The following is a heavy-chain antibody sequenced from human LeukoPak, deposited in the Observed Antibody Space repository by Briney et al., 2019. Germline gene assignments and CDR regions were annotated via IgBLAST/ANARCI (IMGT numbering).Heavy chain of an antibody. CDR3: ARPEKTYYDFWSGYYMDV. Sequence: PSETLSLTCTVSGGSISSGGYYWSWIRQPPGKGLEWIGYIYHSGSTYYNPSLKSRVTISADRSKNQFSLKLSSVTAADTAVYYCARPEKTYYDFWSGYYMDVWGKGTTVTVSS. D-gene: IGHD3-3*01. J-gene: IGHJ6*03. CDR1: GGSISSGGYY. V-gene: IGHV4-30-2*01. CDR2: IYHSGST.